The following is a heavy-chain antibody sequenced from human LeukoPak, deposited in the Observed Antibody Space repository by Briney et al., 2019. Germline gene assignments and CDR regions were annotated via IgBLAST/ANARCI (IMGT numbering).Heavy chain of an antibody. CDR3: ARSSRYYDSSGIGWYYFDY. CDR2: IYSGGST. J-gene: IGHJ4*02. CDR1: GFTVSSNY. Sequence: GGSLRLSCAASGFTVSSNYMSWVRQAPGKGLEWVSVIYSGGSTYYADSVKGRFTISRDNSKNTLYLQMNSLRAEDTAVYYCARSSRYYDSSGIGWYYFDYWGQGTLVTVSS. V-gene: IGHV3-66*01. D-gene: IGHD3-22*01.